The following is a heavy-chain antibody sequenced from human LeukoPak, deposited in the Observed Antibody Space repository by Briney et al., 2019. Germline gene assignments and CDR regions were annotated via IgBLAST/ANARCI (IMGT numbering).Heavy chain of an antibody. CDR2: ISTSGDYT. Sequence: PGGSLRLSCAASGFTFSDYYMTWIRLAPGKGLEWVSYISTSGDYTNYADSVMGRYTMSRDNARNSLYLQMSSLRDEDTAVYYCARCSTSSGHSVRWFDPWGQGTLVAVSS. V-gene: IGHV3-11*03. CDR3: ARCSTSSGHSVRWFDP. D-gene: IGHD3-22*01. J-gene: IGHJ5*02. CDR1: GFTFSDYY.